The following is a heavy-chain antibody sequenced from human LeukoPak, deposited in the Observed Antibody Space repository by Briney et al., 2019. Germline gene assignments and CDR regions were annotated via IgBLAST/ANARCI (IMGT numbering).Heavy chain of an antibody. CDR2: INHSGST. CDR3: ARGALLGLRRVARIKWFDP. CDR1: GGSFSGYY. Sequence: SETLSLTCAVYGGSFSGYYWSWIRQPPGRGLGWIGEINHSGSTNYNPSLKSRVTISVDTSKDPFSLKLSSVNAAATAVYFCARGALLGLRRVARIKWFDPWGQGTLVTVSS. V-gene: IGHV4-34*01. D-gene: IGHD4-17*01. J-gene: IGHJ5*02.